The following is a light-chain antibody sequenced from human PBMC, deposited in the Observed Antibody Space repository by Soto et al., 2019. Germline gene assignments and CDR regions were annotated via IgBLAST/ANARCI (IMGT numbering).Light chain of an antibody. CDR2: AAS. V-gene: IGKV1-39*01. CDR1: QGISSY. Sequence: DIQLTQSPSSLSASVGDRVTITCLESQGISSYLNWYRQKPGKTPKFLIYAASTLQNGVPSRFTGSGSGTEFTLTITGLQLEDFATYYCQQDYSTLATFGQGTRLEI. CDR3: QQDYSTLAT. J-gene: IGKJ5*01.